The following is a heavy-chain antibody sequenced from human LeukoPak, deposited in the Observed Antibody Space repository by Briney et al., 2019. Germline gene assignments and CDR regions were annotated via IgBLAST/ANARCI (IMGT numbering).Heavy chain of an antibody. CDR2: IIPIFGTA. D-gene: IGHD2-2*01. Sequence: GASVKVSCKASGGTFSSYAISWVRQAPGQGLEWMGGIIPIFGTANYAQKFQGRVTITADESTSTAYMELSSLRSEDTAVYYCARGYCRSTSCLPNYFDYWGQGTLVTVSS. CDR3: ARGYCRSTSCLPNYFDY. CDR1: GGTFSSYA. V-gene: IGHV1-69*13. J-gene: IGHJ4*02.